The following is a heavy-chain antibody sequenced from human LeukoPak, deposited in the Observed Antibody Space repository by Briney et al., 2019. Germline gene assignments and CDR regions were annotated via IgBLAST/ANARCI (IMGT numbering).Heavy chain of an antibody. D-gene: IGHD3-10*01. Sequence: SETLSLTCTVSGGSISSYYWNWIRQPPGEGLEWIGYIYYSGSTNYNPSLKSRVTISVDTSKNQFSLKLNSVTAADTAVYYCARSLQYNNNNYFYYGMDVWGQGTTVTV. CDR3: ARSLQYNNNNYFYYGMDV. J-gene: IGHJ6*02. V-gene: IGHV4-59*01. CDR1: GGSISSYY. CDR2: IYYSGST.